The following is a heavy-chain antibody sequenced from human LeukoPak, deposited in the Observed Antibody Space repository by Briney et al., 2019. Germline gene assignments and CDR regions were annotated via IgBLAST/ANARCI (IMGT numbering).Heavy chain of an antibody. CDR1: GFTFSNYW. CDR2: IKRDGSDN. D-gene: IGHD1-1*01. Sequence: PGGSLRLSCAASGFTFSNYWMSWVRQAPGKGLEWVANIKRDGSDNYYVGSVEGRFTISRDNAKNSLYLQMNNLTAEDTAVYYCARNWGTTMPTVPDYWGQGTLVTVSS. V-gene: IGHV3-7*01. J-gene: IGHJ4*02. CDR3: ARNWGTTMPTVPDY.